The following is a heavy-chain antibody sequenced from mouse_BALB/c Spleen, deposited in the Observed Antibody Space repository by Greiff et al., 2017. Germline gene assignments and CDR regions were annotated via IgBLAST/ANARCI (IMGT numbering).Heavy chain of an antibody. J-gene: IGHJ3*01. CDR3: ARDLYGNYSY. Sequence: VKLMESGPGLVAPSQSLSITCTVSGFSLTSYGVHWVRQPPGKGLEWLGVIWAGGSTNYNSALMSRLSISKDNSKSQVFLKMNSLQTDDTAMYYCARDLYGNYSYWGQGTLVTVSA. CDR1: GFSLTSYG. D-gene: IGHD2-1*01. V-gene: IGHV2-9*02. CDR2: IWAGGST.